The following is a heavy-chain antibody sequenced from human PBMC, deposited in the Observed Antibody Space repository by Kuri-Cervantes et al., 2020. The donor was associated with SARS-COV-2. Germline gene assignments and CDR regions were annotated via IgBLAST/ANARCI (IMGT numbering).Heavy chain of an antibody. J-gene: IGHJ4*02. V-gene: IGHV1-18*01. Sequence: ASVKVSCKASGGTFSSYAISWVRQAPGQGLEWMGGFDPEDGETIYAQKFQGRVTMTTDTSTSTAYMELRSLRSDDTAVYYCAGVQGAAGTGDTDYWGQGTLVTVSS. D-gene: IGHD6-13*01. CDR1: GGTFSSYA. CDR3: AGVQGAAGTGDTDY. CDR2: FDPEDGET.